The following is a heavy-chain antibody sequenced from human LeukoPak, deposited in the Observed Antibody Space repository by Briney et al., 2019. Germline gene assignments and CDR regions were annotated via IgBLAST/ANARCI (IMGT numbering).Heavy chain of an antibody. D-gene: IGHD3-10*01. CDR2: IYSGGST. J-gene: IGHJ4*02. Sequence: PGGSLRLSCAASEFSVGSNYMTWVRQAPGKGLEWVSLIYSGGSTYYADSVKGRFTISRDNSKNTLYLQMNSLRAEDTAVYYCARDWGSYYYGSGSYSYYFDYWGQGTLVTVSS. CDR3: ARDWGSYYYGSGSYSYYFDY. V-gene: IGHV3-66*01. CDR1: EFSVGSNY.